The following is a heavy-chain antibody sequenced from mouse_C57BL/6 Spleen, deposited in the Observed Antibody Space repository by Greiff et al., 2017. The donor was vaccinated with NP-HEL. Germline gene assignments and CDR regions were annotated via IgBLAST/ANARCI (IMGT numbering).Heavy chain of an antibody. CDR1: GFTFTGYY. CDR3: TRSPSLLPYFDY. Sequence: EVQGVESGGGLVQPGGSLSLSCAASGFTFTGYYMSWVRQPPGKALEWLGFIRNKANGYTTEYSASVKGRFTFSRDNSRRILYLQRNALRAEDRATYCCTRSPSLLPYFDYWGQGTTLTVSS. D-gene: IGHD1-2*01. V-gene: IGHV7-3*01. J-gene: IGHJ2*01. CDR2: IRNKANGYTT.